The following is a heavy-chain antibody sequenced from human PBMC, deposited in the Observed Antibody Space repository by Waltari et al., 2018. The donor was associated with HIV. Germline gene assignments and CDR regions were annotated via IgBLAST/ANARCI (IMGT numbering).Heavy chain of an antibody. J-gene: IGHJ4*02. V-gene: IGHV3-49*03. CDR3: AKGRMTTDY. Sequence: EVQLVESGGGLVQPGRSLRVSCTASGFTFGDYAMSWFRQAPGKGLEGVGCIRSKAYCGTTEYAASVKGRFTISGDDSKCIAYLQMDSLQTEDTAVYYCAKGRMTTDYWGQGTLVTVSS. CDR1: GFTFGDYA. D-gene: IGHD4-17*01. CDR2: IRSKAYCGTT.